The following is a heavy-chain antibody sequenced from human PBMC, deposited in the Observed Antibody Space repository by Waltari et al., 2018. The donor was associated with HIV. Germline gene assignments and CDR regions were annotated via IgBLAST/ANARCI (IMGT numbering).Heavy chain of an antibody. Sequence: QVQLQESGPGLVKPSQTLSLTCTVSGGSISSGSYYWSWIRQPAGKGLEWIGRIYTSGSTNYNPSLKSRVTISVDTSKNQFSLKLSSVTAADTAVYYCARGRSDTAMATWFDPWGQGTLVTVSS. CDR3: ARGRSDTAMATWFDP. V-gene: IGHV4-61*02. D-gene: IGHD5-18*01. CDR1: GGSISSGSYY. J-gene: IGHJ5*02. CDR2: IYTSGST.